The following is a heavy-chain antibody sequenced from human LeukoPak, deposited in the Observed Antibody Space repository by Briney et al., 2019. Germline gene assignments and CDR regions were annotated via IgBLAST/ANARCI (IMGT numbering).Heavy chain of an antibody. D-gene: IGHD4-11*01. CDR2: MNPNSGNT. CDR3: ASNYGFYYYYYMDV. CDR1: GYTFTSYD. J-gene: IGHJ6*03. Sequence: ASVKVSCKASGYTFTSYDINWVRQATGQGLEWMGWMNPNSGNTGYAQKFQGRVTMTRNTSISTAYMELSRLRSDDTAAYYCASNYGFYYYYYMDVWGKGTTVTVSS. V-gene: IGHV1-8*01.